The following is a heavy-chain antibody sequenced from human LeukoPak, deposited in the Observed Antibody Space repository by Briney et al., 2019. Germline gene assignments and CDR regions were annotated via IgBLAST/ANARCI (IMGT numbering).Heavy chain of an antibody. CDR3: ARGGYSYGYDDDFEY. J-gene: IGHJ4*02. CDR2: IYNSGST. Sequence: KASETLSLTCTVSGGTISSYYWSWIRQPPGKGLEWIGYIYNSGSTNYNPSFKSRVTISVDTSKNRFSLKMTSVTAADTAVYYCARGGYSYGYDDDFEYWGQGILVTVSS. D-gene: IGHD5-18*01. V-gene: IGHV4-59*01. CDR1: GGTISSYY.